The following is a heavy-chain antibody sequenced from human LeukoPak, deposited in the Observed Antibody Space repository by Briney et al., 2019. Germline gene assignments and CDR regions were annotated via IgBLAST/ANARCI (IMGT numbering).Heavy chain of an antibody. CDR1: GFTFSSYG. V-gene: IGHV3-33*01. J-gene: IGHJ5*02. CDR2: IWYDGSNK. Sequence: GRSLRLSCAASGFTFSSYGMHWVRQAPGKGLEWVAVIWYDGSNKYYADAVKGRFTISRDNSKNTLYLQMNSLRAEDTAVYYCARESIPSSSWFWFDPWGQGTLVTVSS. CDR3: ARESIPSSSWFWFDP. D-gene: IGHD6-13*01.